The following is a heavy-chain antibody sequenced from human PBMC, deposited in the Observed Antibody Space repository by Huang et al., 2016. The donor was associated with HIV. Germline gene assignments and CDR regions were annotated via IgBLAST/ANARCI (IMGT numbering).Heavy chain of an antibody. CDR3: AKSPEIYDSTDLAHWYFDF. J-gene: IGHJ2*01. Sequence: QVQLQESGPGLVKPSETLSLSCTVSGGSIGGHHWSWIRQSPGRGLEGIGTIYDSGRANYNPSLKSRVTISLDTSRSSLSLQVTSVTAADTAVYYCAKSPEIYDSTDLAHWYFDFWGRGTLVTVSS. CDR2: IYDSGRA. CDR1: GGSIGGHH. D-gene: IGHD3-22*01. V-gene: IGHV4-59*11.